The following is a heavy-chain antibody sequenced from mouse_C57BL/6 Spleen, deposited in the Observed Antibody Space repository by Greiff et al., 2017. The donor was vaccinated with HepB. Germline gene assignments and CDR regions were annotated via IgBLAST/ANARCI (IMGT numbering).Heavy chain of an antibody. CDR3: TRDSSGWFAY. CDR2: ISSGGDYI. CDR1: GFTFSSYA. D-gene: IGHD3-2*02. V-gene: IGHV5-9-1*02. J-gene: IGHJ3*01. Sequence: EVKLVESGEGLVKPGGSLKLSCAASGFTFSSYAMSWVRQTPEKRLEWVAYISSGGDYIYYADTVKGRFTISRDNARNTLYLQMSSLKSEDTAMYYCTRDSSGWFAYWGQGTLVTVSA.